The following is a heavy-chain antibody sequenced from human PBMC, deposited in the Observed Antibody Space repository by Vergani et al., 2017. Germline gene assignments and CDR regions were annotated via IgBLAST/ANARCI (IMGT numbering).Heavy chain of an antibody. CDR1: GYIFTIYW. V-gene: IGHV5-10-1*03. Sequence: EVQLVQSGAEVKKPGASLSISCKFSGYIFTIYWLSCVRQLPGKGLEWMWSIDPSDSYTNYSPSFQGHVTISADKSISTAYLQWSSLKSSDTARYYCARHFYWSGGSCYSYFDYWGQGTLVTVSS. D-gene: IGHD2-15*01. CDR3: ARHFYWSGGSCYSYFDY. J-gene: IGHJ4*02. CDR2: IDPSDSYT.